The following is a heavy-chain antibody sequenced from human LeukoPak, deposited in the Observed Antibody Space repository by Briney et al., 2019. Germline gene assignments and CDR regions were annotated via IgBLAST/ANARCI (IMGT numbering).Heavy chain of an antibody. CDR2: ISGSSTYT. J-gene: IGHJ4*02. D-gene: IGHD2-15*01. CDR1: GFTFSDYY. CDR3: ARTYCSRGSCYLDY. V-gene: IGHV3-11*03. Sequence: PGGSLRLSCAASGFTFSDYYMSWSRQAPGKGLEWVSYISGSSTYTNYADSVKGRFTISRDNAKNSVYLQMMSLRAEDTAVYFCARTYCSRGSCYLDYWGQGTLVTVSS.